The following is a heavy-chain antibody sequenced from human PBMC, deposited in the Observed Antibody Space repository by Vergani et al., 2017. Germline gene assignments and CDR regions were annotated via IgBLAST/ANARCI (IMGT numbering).Heavy chain of an antibody. D-gene: IGHD3-22*01. Sequence: QVQLVQSGAEVKKPGASVKVSCKESGYTFTSYYMHWVRQAPGQGLEWMGIINPSGGSTSYAQKFQGRVTMTRDTSTSTVYMELSSLRSEDTAVYYCARAPYYDSSGYYPDYWGQGTLVTVSS. CDR3: ARAPYYDSSGYYPDY. V-gene: IGHV1-46*01. CDR1: GYTFTSYY. J-gene: IGHJ4*02. CDR2: INPSGGST.